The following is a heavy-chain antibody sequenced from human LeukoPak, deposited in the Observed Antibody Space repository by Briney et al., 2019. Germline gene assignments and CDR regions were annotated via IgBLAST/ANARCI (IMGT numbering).Heavy chain of an antibody. CDR2: ISYSGTT. CDR3: ARRGKSDFWIEY. J-gene: IGHJ4*02. Sequence: SETLSLTCTVSGVSISISNYYWGWIRQPSGKGLDWIGSISYSGTGSISYSGTTYYNPSLRSRVTISLDTSKNQFLLKLRAAAVAYSAVYYCARRGKSDFWIEYWGQGTLVTVSS. V-gene: IGHV4-39*01. D-gene: IGHD3-3*01. CDR1: GVSISISNYY.